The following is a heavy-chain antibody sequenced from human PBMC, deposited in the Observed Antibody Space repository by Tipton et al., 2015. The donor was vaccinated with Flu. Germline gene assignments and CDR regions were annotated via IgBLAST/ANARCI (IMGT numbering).Heavy chain of an antibody. CDR2: IIGNSGKT. Sequence: QVQLVQSGAEVSRPGASVRVSCKTYGYKFSTYGISWVRQAPGHGLEWLGWIIGNSGKTRYAQDFQGRVTMTIDTYTDTAYLELRSLRSDDTALYYCARSQVDWNKVPNWSDPWGQGTLVIVSS. V-gene: IGHV1-18*01. J-gene: IGHJ5*02. CDR3: ARSQVDWNKVPNWSDP. D-gene: IGHD1/OR15-1a*01. CDR1: GYKFSTYG.